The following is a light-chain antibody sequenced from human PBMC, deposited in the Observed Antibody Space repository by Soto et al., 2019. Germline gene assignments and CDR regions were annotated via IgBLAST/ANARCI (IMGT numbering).Light chain of an antibody. CDR2: WAS. CDR1: QTISSW. CDR3: QQYYTNSWS. J-gene: IGKJ1*01. Sequence: DFPMTQSPSNLSRSVGDRVTNTCRASQTISSWLAWYQHKPGQPPKMLIYWASIRESGVPDRFSGSGSGTDFTLTISSLQSEDVAVYYCQQYYTNSWSFGQGTKVDIK. V-gene: IGKV1-5*03.